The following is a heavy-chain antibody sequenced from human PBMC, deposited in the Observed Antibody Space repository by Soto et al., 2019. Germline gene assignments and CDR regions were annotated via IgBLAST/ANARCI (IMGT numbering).Heavy chain of an antibody. D-gene: IGHD3-10*01. CDR3: VRDSGRGFYFDY. V-gene: IGHV3-72*01. J-gene: IGHJ4*02. CDR2: IRNRPNSYTT. Sequence: PGGSLRLSCAASGFTFSDHYMDWVRQAPGKGLEWVGRIRNRPNSYTTQYAASVKGRFAVLRDDSENLVYLQMNDLKTEDTAVYYCVRDSGRGFYFDYSGQGSQVTVSS. CDR1: GFTFSDHY.